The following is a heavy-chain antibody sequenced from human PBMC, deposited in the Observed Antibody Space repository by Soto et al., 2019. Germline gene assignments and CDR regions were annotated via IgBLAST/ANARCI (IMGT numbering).Heavy chain of an antibody. CDR2: IYYSGST. CDR3: ARASVLTDYYFDS. V-gene: IGHV4-31*03. Sequence: LSLTCTVSGGSINSGGYYWSWIRQHPGKGLEWIGYIYYSGSTFYNPSLKSRVTISLDTSKSQFSLNLSSVTAADTAVYYCARASVLTDYYFDSWGQGTLVTVFS. CDR1: GGSINSGGYY. J-gene: IGHJ4*02. D-gene: IGHD2-2*01.